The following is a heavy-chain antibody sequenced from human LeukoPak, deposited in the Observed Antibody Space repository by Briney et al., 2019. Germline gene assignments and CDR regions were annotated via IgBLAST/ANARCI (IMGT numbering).Heavy chain of an antibody. CDR1: GGSIRSSNW. J-gene: IGHJ4*02. CDR3: ARGYNYGFGCYFDY. Sequence: PSETLSLTCDVSGGSIRSSNWWSWVRQPPGKGLEWIGEIYHSGSTNSNSSLKSRVTISVDKSKNQFSLKLSSVTAADTAVYYCARGYNYGFGCYFDYWGQGTLVTVSS. D-gene: IGHD5-18*01. V-gene: IGHV4-4*02. CDR2: IYHSGST.